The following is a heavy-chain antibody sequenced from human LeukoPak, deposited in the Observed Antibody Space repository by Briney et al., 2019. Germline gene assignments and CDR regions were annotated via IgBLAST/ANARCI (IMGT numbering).Heavy chain of an antibody. Sequence: GGSLRLSCAASGFTFSNYGMHWVREAPGKGLGWVAVIWYDGSNKFYADSVKGRFTISRDNSQNTLYLQMKSLRAEDTAVYYCARGRYGDVLFDYSGQGTLVTVSS. J-gene: IGHJ4*02. CDR1: GFTFSNYG. CDR2: IWYDGSNK. V-gene: IGHV3-33*01. D-gene: IGHD4-17*01. CDR3: ARGRYGDVLFDY.